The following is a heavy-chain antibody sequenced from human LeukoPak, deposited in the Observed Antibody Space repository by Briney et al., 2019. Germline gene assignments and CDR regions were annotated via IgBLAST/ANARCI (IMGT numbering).Heavy chain of an antibody. D-gene: IGHD2-15*01. CDR3: ARTIVDGGTSH. J-gene: IGHJ4*02. CDR2: FDPEDGET. Sequence: VASVKVSCKVSGYTLTELSMHWVRQAPGKGLEWMGGFDPEDGETIYAQKFQGRVTMTRDTSASTVYMELSSLRSEDTAIYYCARTIVDGGTSHWGQGTLVTVSS. CDR1: GYTLTELS. V-gene: IGHV1-24*01.